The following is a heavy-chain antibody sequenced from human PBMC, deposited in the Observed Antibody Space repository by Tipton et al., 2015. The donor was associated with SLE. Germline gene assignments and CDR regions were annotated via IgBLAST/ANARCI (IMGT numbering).Heavy chain of an antibody. CDR2: INHSGST. CDR3: ARRDSTMGAFDY. V-gene: IGHV4-39*07. J-gene: IGHJ4*02. CDR1: GGSISSSSYY. D-gene: IGHD2-2*01. Sequence: TLSLTCTVSGGSISSSSYYWGWIRQPPGKGLEWIGEINHSGSTNYNPSLKSRVTISVDTSKNQFSLKLSSVTAADTAVYYCARRDSTMGAFDYWGQGTLVIVSS.